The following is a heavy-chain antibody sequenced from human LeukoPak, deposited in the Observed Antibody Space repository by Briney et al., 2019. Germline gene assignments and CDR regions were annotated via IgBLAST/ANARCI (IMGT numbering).Heavy chain of an antibody. V-gene: IGHV3-23*01. CDR2: ISGSGGST. CDR1: GFTFSNYA. Sequence: GGSLRLSCAASGFTFSNYAMTWVRQAPGKGLEWVSAISGSGGSTYYPDSVKGRFAISRDNSKNTLYLQMNSLRAEDTAVYYCAKTGPYYFEFWGQGTLVTVSS. CDR3: AKTGPYYFEF. J-gene: IGHJ4*02.